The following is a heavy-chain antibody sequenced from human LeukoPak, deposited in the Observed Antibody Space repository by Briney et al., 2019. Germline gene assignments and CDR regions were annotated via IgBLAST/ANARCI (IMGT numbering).Heavy chain of an antibody. J-gene: IGHJ4*02. CDR3: TTWGPWSHFDY. V-gene: IGHV3-7*01. CDR1: EFAFSNYW. CDR2: IKEDGTEK. Sequence: GGSLRLSCAASEFAFSNYWMSWVRQAPGRGLEWVANIKEDGTEKNYVGSVKGRFTISRDNAKNSLYLQMNSLRAEDTAVYYCTTWGPWSHFDYWGQGTLVTVSS. D-gene: IGHD3-3*01.